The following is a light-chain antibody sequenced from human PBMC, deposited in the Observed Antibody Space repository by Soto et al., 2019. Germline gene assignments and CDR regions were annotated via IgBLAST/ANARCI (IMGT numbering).Light chain of an antibody. V-gene: IGKV3-20*01. J-gene: IGKJ1*01. CDR3: QQYGSSSRT. CDR1: QSVSSY. Sequence: EIVLTQSPGTLSLSPGERATLSCRASQSVSSYLAWYQQKPGQAPRLLIYGASSRATGIPDRFSASGSGTDFPLTINRLEPEDFAVYSCQQYGSSSRTFGQGTKVEIK. CDR2: GAS.